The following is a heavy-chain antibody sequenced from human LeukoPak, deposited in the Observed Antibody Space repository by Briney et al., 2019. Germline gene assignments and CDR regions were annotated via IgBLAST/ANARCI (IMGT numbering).Heavy chain of an antibody. CDR1: GFTRSRYG. CDR2: INSEGSST. CDR3: ARRGTTYCTVDSCHPNWFDP. J-gene: IGHJ5*02. V-gene: IGHV3-74*01. D-gene: IGHD2-15*01. Sequence: GVSLTLSCAGSGFTRSRYGLKWVRQAPGKGLVWVSRINSEGSSTTYADPVKGRLTISRANAKNPLSLQMNSLRAEDTAVYYCARRGTTYCTVDSCHPNWFDPWGQGTLVSDCS.